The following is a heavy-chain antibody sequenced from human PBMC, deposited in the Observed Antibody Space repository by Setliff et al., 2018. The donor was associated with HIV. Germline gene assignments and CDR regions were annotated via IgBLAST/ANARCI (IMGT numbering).Heavy chain of an antibody. Sequence: SETLSLTCAVSGGSLSGHYWTWIRQPPGEGLEWIGEINHSGKTNYNPSLKSRVTISVDTSKNQFSLKVTSVTAADTAVYYCVTSSSWSSRLNFWGQGMLVTAPQ. J-gene: IGHJ4*02. CDR3: VTSSSWSSRLNF. V-gene: IGHV4-34*01. D-gene: IGHD6-13*01. CDR1: GGSLSGHY. CDR2: INHSGKT.